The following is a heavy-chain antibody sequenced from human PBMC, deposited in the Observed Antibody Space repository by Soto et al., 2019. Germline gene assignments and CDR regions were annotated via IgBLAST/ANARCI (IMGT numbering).Heavy chain of an antibody. J-gene: IGHJ6*02. D-gene: IGHD2-15*01. CDR3: ARLCHSSSGSCLPWAYYGMDV. V-gene: IGHV5-10-1*01. Sequence: GESLTISCKGSGYSLTSYWITWVRQMHGKGLEWMGRIDPSDSYTNYSPSFQGHVTIAADKSISTAYLQWSSLKASDTAMYYCARLCHSSSGSCLPWAYYGMDVWGQGTTVTVSS. CDR1: GYSLTSYW. CDR2: IDPSDSYT.